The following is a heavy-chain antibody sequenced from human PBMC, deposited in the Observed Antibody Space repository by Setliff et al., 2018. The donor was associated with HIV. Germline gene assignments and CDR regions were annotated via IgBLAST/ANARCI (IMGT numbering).Heavy chain of an antibody. CDR1: GFTFSSYA. Sequence: PGGSLRLSCAASGFTFSSYAMNWVRQAPGKGLEWVSSISSSSSYIYYADSVKGRFTISRDNARDSLFLQMNSLRDEDTALYYCVRDTTSGWMLTRGGQG. D-gene: IGHD2-2*01. CDR3: VRDTTSGWMLTR. J-gene: IGHJ4*02. V-gene: IGHV3-21*01. CDR2: ISSSSSYI.